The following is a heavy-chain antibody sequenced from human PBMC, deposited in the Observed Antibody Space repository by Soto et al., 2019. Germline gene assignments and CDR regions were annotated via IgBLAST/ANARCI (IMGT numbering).Heavy chain of an antibody. CDR3: AREIVGANALCDY. CDR1: GFTFSTYW. CDR2: IKEDGSDK. J-gene: IGHJ4*02. Sequence: PGGSLRLSCVGSGFTFSTYWLSWVRQAPGRGLEWVGNIKEDGSDKNYVDSVKGRFTMSRDNAQNSLYLQMSSLRAEDTAVYYCAREIVGANALCDYWGQGTQVTVS. V-gene: IGHV3-7*03. D-gene: IGHD1-26*01.